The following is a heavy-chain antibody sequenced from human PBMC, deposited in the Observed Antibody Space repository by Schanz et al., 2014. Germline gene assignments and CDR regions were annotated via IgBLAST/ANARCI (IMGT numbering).Heavy chain of an antibody. CDR1: GYIFINSG. D-gene: IGHD3-9*01. V-gene: IGHV1-18*01. Sequence: QIQLVQSGPEVKKPGATVKVSCKASGYIFINSGISWVRQAPGQGLEWVGWISVYTGNTKYGQKVQGRVTMTADTSTNTAYMELRSLRSDDTAVYYCAKAEYDILTDSYSRRDPWGQGTLVTVSS. J-gene: IGHJ5*02. CDR3: AKAEYDILTDSYSRRDP. CDR2: ISVYTGNT.